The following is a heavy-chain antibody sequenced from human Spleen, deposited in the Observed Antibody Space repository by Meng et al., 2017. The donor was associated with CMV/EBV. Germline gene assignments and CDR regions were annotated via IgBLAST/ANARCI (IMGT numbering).Heavy chain of an antibody. J-gene: IGHJ6*02. Sequence: GSLRLSCTVSGFSISTGYYWGWIRQPPGKGLEWLGNVFHNETTSYNPSLKGRVTLSVDASKNRFSLNLASVTAADTAMYYCARELKFGSYYYGMDVWGQGTTVTVSS. D-gene: IGHD3-16*01. V-gene: IGHV4-38-2*02. CDR3: ARELKFGSYYYGMDV. CDR1: GFSISTGYY. CDR2: VFHNETT.